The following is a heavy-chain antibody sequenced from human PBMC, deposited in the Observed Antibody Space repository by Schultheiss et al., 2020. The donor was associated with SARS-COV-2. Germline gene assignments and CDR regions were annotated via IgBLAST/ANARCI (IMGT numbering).Heavy chain of an antibody. J-gene: IGHJ5*02. CDR2: IYYSGST. D-gene: IGHD4-17*01. Sequence: SETLSLTCTVSGGSISSGGYYWSWIRQPPGKGLEWIGYIYYSGSTYYNPSLKSRVTISVDTSKNQFSLKLSSVTAADTAVYYCARGTTTVTTLVWFDPWGQGTLVTVSS. V-gene: IGHV4-31*03. CDR3: ARGTTTVTTLVWFDP. CDR1: GGSISSGGYY.